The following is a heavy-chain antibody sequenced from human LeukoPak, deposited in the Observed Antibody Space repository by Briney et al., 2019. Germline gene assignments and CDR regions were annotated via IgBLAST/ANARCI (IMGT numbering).Heavy chain of an antibody. V-gene: IGHV3-66*01. J-gene: IGHJ4*02. D-gene: IGHD1-1*01. CDR1: GFAVSSNY. CDR3: ARTTTFAPHFDY. Sequence: GGSLRLSCAASGFAVSSNYMSRVRQAPGKGQEWVSVIYSGGTTYYADSVKGRFTISRDNSKNTLYLQMNSLRAEDTAVYYCARTTTFAPHFDYWGQGTLVTVSS. CDR2: IYSGGTT.